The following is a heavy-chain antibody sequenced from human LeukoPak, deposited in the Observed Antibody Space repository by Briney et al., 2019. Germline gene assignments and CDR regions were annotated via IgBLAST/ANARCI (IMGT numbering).Heavy chain of an antibody. CDR3: ARGGAQSPPYYDFWSGHFDY. D-gene: IGHD3-3*01. V-gene: IGHV3-30*04. Sequence: SGGSLRLSCAASGFTLSSYAMHWVRQAPGKGLEWVAVISYDGSNKYYADSVKGRFTISRDNSKNTLYLQMSSLRAEDTAVYYCARGGAQSPPYYDFWSGHFDYWGQGTLVTVSS. CDR1: GFTLSSYA. CDR2: ISYDGSNK. J-gene: IGHJ4*02.